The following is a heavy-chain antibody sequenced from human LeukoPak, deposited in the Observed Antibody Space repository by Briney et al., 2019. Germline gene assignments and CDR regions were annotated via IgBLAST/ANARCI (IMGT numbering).Heavy chain of an antibody. V-gene: IGHV3-43*01. CDR2: ISWDGGST. D-gene: IGHD5-18*01. CDR1: GFTFDDYT. Sequence: QPGGSLRLSCAASGFTFDDYTMHWVRQAPGKGLEWVSLISWDGGSTYYADSVKGRFTISRDNSKNSLYLQMNSLRTEDTALYYCAKGGGDTAMVGDYFDYWGQGTLVTVSS. J-gene: IGHJ4*02. CDR3: AKGGGDTAMVGDYFDY.